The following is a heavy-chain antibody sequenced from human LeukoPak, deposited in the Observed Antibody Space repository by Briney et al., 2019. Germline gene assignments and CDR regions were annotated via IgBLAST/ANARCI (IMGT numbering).Heavy chain of an antibody. J-gene: IGHJ6*03. Sequence: GRSLRLSCAASGFTFSSYAMHWVRQAPGKGLEWVAVISYDGSNKYYADSVKGRFTISRDNSKNTVYLQMYSLRAEDTAVYYCARAGIVVVPGNYYYIDVWGKGTTVTVSS. D-gene: IGHD2-2*01. CDR2: ISYDGSNK. CDR3: ARAGIVVVPGNYYYIDV. V-gene: IGHV3-30*01. CDR1: GFTFSSYA.